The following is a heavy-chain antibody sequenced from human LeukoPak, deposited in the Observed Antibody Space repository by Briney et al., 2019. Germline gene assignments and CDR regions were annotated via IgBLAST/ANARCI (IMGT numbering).Heavy chain of an antibody. CDR3: AKPISGGLAVAADWFHP. CDR1: GFAFSVYA. J-gene: IGHJ5*01. D-gene: IGHD6-19*01. V-gene: IGHV3-23*01. CDR2: INANSGTT. Sequence: GGSLRLSCTASGFAFSVYAMSWLRQPPGKGLEWVSTINANSGTTSYAASVRGRFTISRDNSKNTLYLQLNTLRADDTATYYCAKPISGGLAVAADWFHPWAKEPWSSSPQ.